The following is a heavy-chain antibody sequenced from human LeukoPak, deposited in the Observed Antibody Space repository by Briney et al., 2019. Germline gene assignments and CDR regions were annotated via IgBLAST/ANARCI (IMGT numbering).Heavy chain of an antibody. V-gene: IGHV3-74*01. Sequence: GGSLRLSCAASGFTFSSYWMNWVRQAPGKGLVWVSRIASDGSSTTYADSVKGRFSISRNNAKNTLYLQMNSLRVEDTAVYYCARGRPHGNDYWGQGTLVTVSS. CDR1: GFTFSSYW. CDR2: IASDGSST. D-gene: IGHD4-23*01. J-gene: IGHJ4*02. CDR3: ARGRPHGNDY.